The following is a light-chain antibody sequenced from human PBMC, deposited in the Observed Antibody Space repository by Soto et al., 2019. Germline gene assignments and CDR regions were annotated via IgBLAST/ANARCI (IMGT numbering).Light chain of an antibody. CDR3: QQYNKWVWT. CDR1: QSVSSN. J-gene: IGKJ1*01. Sequence: EMVMTQSPGTLSASPGERATLSCRASQSVSSNLAWYQQKPGQAPRLLIYGASTRATGIPARFSGSGSGTEFTLTISSLQSEDFAVYYCQQYNKWVWTFGQGTKVEIK. V-gene: IGKV3-15*01. CDR2: GAS.